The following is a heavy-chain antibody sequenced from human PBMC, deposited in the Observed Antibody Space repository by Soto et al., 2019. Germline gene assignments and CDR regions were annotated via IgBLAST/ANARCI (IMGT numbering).Heavy chain of an antibody. V-gene: IGHV3-23*01. CDR2: YGGSGGSR. D-gene: IGHD3-10*01. J-gene: IGHJ6*03. CDR3: VKFRGRAYPYYYMDV. Sequence: DVQLLESGGGLVQWGGSLRLSCVTSGFTFSTYGMTWVRQAPGKGLEWVSYGGSGGSRYYAESVKGRFTISRDNSKNILSLEMNSLRAEDTATYYCVKFRGRAYPYYYMDVWGKGTTVTVSS. CDR1: GFTFSTYG.